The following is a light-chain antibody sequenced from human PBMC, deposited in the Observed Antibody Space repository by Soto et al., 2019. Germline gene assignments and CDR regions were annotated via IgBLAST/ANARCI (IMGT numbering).Light chain of an antibody. J-gene: IGLJ2*01. CDR2: SNN. V-gene: IGLV1-44*01. Sequence: QPVLTQPPSASGTPGQRVTISCSGSSSNIGSNTVNWYQQLPGTAPKLLIYSNNQRPSGVPGRFSGSKSGTSASLAISGLQSEDEADYYCAAWDDSLNGLVFGGGTKLTVL. CDR1: SSNIGSNT. CDR3: AAWDDSLNGLV.